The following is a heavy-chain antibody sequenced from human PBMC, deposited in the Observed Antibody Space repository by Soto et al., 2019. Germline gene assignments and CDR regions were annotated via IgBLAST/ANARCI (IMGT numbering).Heavy chain of an antibody. Sequence: SETLSLTCTVSGGSISSGDYYWSWIRQPPGKGLEWIGYIYYSGSTYYNPSLKSRVTISVDTSKNQFSLKLSSVTAADTAVYYCASSSDNWFDPWGQGTLATVSS. D-gene: IGHD6-6*01. CDR1: GGSISSGDYY. CDR2: IYYSGST. CDR3: ASSSDNWFDP. V-gene: IGHV4-30-4*01. J-gene: IGHJ5*02.